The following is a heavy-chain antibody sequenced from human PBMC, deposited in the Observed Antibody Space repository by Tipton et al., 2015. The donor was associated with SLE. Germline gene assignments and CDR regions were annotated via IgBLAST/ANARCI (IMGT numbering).Heavy chain of an antibody. CDR3: AKDSAYSSSPNDAFDI. V-gene: IGHV3-9*01. D-gene: IGHD6-13*01. CDR1: GFTFDDYA. CDR2: ISWNSGSI. Sequence: SLRLSCAASGFTFDDYAMHWVRQAPGKGLEWVSGISWNSGSIGYADSVKGRFTISRGNAKNSLYLQMNSLRAEDTALYYCAKDSAYSSSPNDAFDIWGQGTMVTVSS. J-gene: IGHJ3*02.